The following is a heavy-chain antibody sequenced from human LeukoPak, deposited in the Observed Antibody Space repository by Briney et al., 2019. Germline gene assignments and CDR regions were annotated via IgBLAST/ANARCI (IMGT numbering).Heavy chain of an antibody. CDR2: IIPILGIA. CDR1: GGTFSSYA. V-gene: IGHV1-69*10. J-gene: IGHJ4*02. D-gene: IGHD4-17*01. Sequence: SVKVSCKASGGTFSSYAISWVRQAPGQGLEWMGWIIPILGIANYAQKFQGRVTITADKSTSTAYMELSSLRSEDTAVYYCARADYGDYVDGDYWGQGTLVTVSS. CDR3: ARADYGDYVDGDY.